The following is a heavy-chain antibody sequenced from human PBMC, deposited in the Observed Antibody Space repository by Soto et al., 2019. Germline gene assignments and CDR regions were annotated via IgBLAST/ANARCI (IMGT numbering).Heavy chain of an antibody. D-gene: IGHD3-16*01. V-gene: IGHV3-21*01. CDR3: ARDKGWVWKPQNYYYYGMDV. CDR2: ISSSSSYI. CDR1: GFTFSSYS. Sequence: PXVCLRLSFAASGFTFSSYSMNWVRQAPGKGLEWVSSISSSSSYIYYADSVKGRFTISRDNAKNSLYLQMNSLRAEDTAVYYCARDKGWVWKPQNYYYYGMDVWGQGTTVTVSS. J-gene: IGHJ6*02.